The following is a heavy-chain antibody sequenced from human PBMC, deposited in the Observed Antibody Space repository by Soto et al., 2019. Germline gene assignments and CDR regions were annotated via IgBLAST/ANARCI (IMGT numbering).Heavy chain of an antibody. CDR3: ARRGARISSCYYCYWFDA. J-gene: IGHJ5*02. CDR1: GYSFTGYW. Sequence: GESLKISCKGSGYSFTGYWIGWVRQMPGKGLEWMGIIYPGDSDTRYSPSFQGQVTISADKSTSTAYLQWSSLKASDTAMYYCARRGARISSCYYCYWFDAWGQGTMVTVSS. CDR2: IYPGDSDT. D-gene: IGHD6-19*01. V-gene: IGHV5-51*01.